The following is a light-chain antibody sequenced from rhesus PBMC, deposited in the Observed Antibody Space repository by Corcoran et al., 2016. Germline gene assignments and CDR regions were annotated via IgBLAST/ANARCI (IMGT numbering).Light chain of an antibody. CDR1: QSLSNY. CDR2: KAS. V-gene: IGKV1-22*01. J-gene: IGKJ2*01. Sequence: DIQMTQSPSSLSASVGDRVTITCQASQSLSNYLNWYQQQPGKIPKLLIYKASSLQSGVPSRFSGSGSGTDCNLTISSLQSEDFATYYCQQYSSRPYSFGQGTKVEIK. CDR3: QQYSSRPYS.